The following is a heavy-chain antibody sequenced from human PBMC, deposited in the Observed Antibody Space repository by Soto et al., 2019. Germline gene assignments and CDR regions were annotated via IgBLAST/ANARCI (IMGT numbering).Heavy chain of an antibody. Sequence: QVQLQESGPGLVEPSETLSLICTVSGASISSHYWSWIRQPPGKGLEWIGYIYYSGSINYNPSLKSRVTISADTSENQYSLKLSSVTAADTAVYYCARGPTGNNWFDPWGQGTLVTVSS. V-gene: IGHV4-59*11. CDR1: GASISSHY. J-gene: IGHJ5*02. CDR3: ARGPTGNNWFDP. CDR2: IYYSGSI.